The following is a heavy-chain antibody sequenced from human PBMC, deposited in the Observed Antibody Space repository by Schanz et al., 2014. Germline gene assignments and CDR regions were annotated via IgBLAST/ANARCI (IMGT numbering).Heavy chain of an antibody. CDR3: ARDALGGPHNWFDP. J-gene: IGHJ5*02. CDR1: GASISSSSYY. D-gene: IGHD3-16*01. CDR2: IYYSGST. V-gene: IGHV4-39*07. Sequence: QVRLQESGPGLVKPSETLSLTCAVSGASISSSSYYWGWIRQPPGKGLEWIGNIYYSGSTYYNPSLKSRVTISVSTSKTQFSLKLSSVTAADTAVYYCARDALGGPHNWFDPWGQGTLVSVSS.